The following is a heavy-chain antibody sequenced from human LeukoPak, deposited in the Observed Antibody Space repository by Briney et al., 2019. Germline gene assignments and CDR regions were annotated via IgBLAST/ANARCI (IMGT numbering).Heavy chain of an antibody. J-gene: IGHJ4*02. V-gene: IGHV3-7*01. CDR3: VRGGVEGVMDF. CDR2: IHPDGSET. D-gene: IGHD3-16*01. CDR1: GFTFSTYW. Sequence: PGGSLRLSCEASGFTFSTYWMGWVRQAPGKGLEWVANIHPDGSETSYVDSVKGRFTISRDNARKSMFLQMNSLGAEETAVYYCVRGGVEGVMDFWGQGPLVTAS.